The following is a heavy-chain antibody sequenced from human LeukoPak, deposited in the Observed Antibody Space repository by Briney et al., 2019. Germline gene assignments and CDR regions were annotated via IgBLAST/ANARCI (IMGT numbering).Heavy chain of an antibody. Sequence: PGGSLRLSCAASGFTFSSYAMSWVRQAPEKGLEWVSAITGSGGTTYYADSVKGRFTISRDNSKNTLYLQMNSLRAEDTALYYCAKWEDTVVVPASIDYWGQGTLVTVSS. CDR3: AKWEDTVVVPASIDY. D-gene: IGHD2-2*01. J-gene: IGHJ4*02. V-gene: IGHV3-23*01. CDR1: GFTFSSYA. CDR2: ITGSGGTT.